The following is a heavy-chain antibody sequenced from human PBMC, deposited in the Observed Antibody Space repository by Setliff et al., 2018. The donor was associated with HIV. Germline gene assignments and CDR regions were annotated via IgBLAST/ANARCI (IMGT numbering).Heavy chain of an antibody. V-gene: IGHV3-30*01. D-gene: IGHD3-3*02. J-gene: IGHJ4*01. CDR1: GFTFSNFA. CDR3: AKGLVIFGALSDWVLDY. CDR2: ISYDGSRT. Sequence: QPGGSLRLSCAASGFTFSNFAMHWVRQAPGKGLEWVSVISYDGSRTYYADSVKGRFTISRDNSKNTLYLQVNSLRPEDTAVYYCAKGLVIFGALSDWVLDYWGQGTLVTVSS.